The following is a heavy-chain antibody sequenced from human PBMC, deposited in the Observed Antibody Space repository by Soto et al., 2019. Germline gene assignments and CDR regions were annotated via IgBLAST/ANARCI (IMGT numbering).Heavy chain of an antibody. CDR2: ISGSGFKK. V-gene: IGHV3-23*01. CDR3: AKNQGVELVPLATVDWFDP. D-gene: IGHD1-26*01. J-gene: IGHJ5*02. CDR1: GFTFSSYA. Sequence: PGWSLRLSCAASGFTFSSYAMSWVRQAPGKGLEWVSSISGSGFKKYYADSVKGRFTISRDNSKSTVYLELNNLSAEDTAVYHCAKNQGVELVPLATVDWFDPWGQGSVVTV.